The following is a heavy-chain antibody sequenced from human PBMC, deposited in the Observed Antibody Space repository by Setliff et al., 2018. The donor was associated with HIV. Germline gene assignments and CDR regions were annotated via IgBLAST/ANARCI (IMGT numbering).Heavy chain of an antibody. Sequence: SETLSLTCDVSGYSINNIHYWGWIRQPPGKGLECLGNIYDGGTTYHNPSLKGRVTISIDTSKAQFSLKLISVTAADTAVYYCVRRDVSFLFGQFDSWGLGILVTVSS. CDR3: VRRDVSFLFGQFDS. CDR2: IYDGGTT. CDR1: GYSINNIHY. D-gene: IGHD3-10*02. V-gene: IGHV4-38-2*01. J-gene: IGHJ4*02.